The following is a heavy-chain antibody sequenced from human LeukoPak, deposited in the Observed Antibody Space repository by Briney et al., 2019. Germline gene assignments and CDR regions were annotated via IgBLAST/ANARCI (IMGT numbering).Heavy chain of an antibody. J-gene: IGHJ4*02. V-gene: IGHV4-59*01. CDR2: IYYSGST. D-gene: IGHD3-3*01. CDR3: ASRSSIWSGYQDTLYYFDS. CDR1: GGSLSSYY. Sequence: SETLSLTCTVPGGSLSSYYWSWIRQPPGKRLDWIGHIYYSGSTNYNPSLQSRVPISVDTSKNQFSLKLSAVTAADTAVYYCASRSSIWSGYQDTLYYFDSWGRGTLVTVSS.